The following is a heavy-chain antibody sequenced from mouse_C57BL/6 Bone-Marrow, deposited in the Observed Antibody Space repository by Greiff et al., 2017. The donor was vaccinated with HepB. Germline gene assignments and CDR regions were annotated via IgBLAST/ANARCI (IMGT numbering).Heavy chain of an antibody. V-gene: IGHV2-2*01. CDR3: AGGGAWFAY. J-gene: IGHJ3*01. CDR2: IWSGGST. Sequence: VKLVESGPGLVQPSQSLSITCTVSGFSLTSYGVHWVRQSPGKGLEWLGVIWSGGSTDYNAAFISRLSISKDNAKSQVFFKMNSLQADDTAIYYCAGGGAWFAYWGQGTLVTVSA. CDR1: GFSLTSYG.